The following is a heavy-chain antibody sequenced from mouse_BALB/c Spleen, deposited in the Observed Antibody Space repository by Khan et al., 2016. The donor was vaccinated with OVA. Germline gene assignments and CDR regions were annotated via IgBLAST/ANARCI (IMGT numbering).Heavy chain of an antibody. CDR2: ISTYYGDA. CDR3: TGGGGGNRFAY. CDR1: GYTFTDFT. J-gene: IGHJ3*01. V-gene: IGHV1S137*01. Sequence: QVQLKQSGAELVRPGVSVKISCKGSGYTFTDFTLHWVKQSHAMSLEWIGVISTYYGDATYNQRFKDKATMTVDKSSSTAYMELARLTSEDSAICERTGGGGGNRFAYWGQGTLVTVSA.